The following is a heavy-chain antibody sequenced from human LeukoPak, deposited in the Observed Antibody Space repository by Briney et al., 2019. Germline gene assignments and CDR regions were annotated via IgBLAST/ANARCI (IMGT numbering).Heavy chain of an antibody. CDR1: TGSISGYY. Sequence: SETLSLTCAVSTGSISGYYWSWIRQPPGKGLEWIGFRYYSGASNYNPSLRGLVTISVDRSKSQVSLKMTSVTAADTAVYYCARALSGSPAVFDSWGQGTLVSVSS. D-gene: IGHD1-26*01. CDR3: ARALSGSPAVFDS. V-gene: IGHV4-59*08. J-gene: IGHJ4*02. CDR2: RYYSGAS.